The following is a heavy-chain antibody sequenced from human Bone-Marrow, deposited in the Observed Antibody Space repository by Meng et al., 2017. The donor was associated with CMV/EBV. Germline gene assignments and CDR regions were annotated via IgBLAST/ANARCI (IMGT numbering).Heavy chain of an antibody. D-gene: IGHD2-8*01. Sequence: ASVKVSCKASGYSFTRYHMHWVRQAPGQGPEWVGIITPSGGTTNYAQKFQGRVTMTRDTSTSTVYMELSGLRSEDTAVYYCARDENYCTNAICPPADYWGQGTLVTASS. V-gene: IGHV1-46*01. J-gene: IGHJ4*02. CDR2: ITPSGGTT. CDR3: ARDENYCTNAICPPADY. CDR1: GYSFTRYH.